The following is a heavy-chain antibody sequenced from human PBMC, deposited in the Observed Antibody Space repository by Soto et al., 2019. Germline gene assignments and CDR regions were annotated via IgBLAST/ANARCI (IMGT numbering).Heavy chain of an antibody. V-gene: IGHV4-30-2*01. Sequence: PSETLSLTCAVSGGSISSGGYSWSWIRQPPGKGLEWIGYSYHSGNIYYNPSLKSRVTISVDRSKNQFSLKLSSVTAADTAVYYCARIPSPWGQGTLVTVSS. D-gene: IGHD2-21*01. CDR3: ARIPSP. J-gene: IGHJ5*02. CDR1: GGSISSGGYS. CDR2: SYHSGNI.